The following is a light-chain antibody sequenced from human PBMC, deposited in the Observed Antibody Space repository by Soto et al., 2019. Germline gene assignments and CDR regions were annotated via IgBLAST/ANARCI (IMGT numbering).Light chain of an antibody. CDR2: AAS. CDR3: QEHNRAPLS. V-gene: IGKV1-27*01. J-gene: IGKJ4*01. Sequence: DIQMTQSPSSLSSSLGDRVTITCRARQGIGVYLAWFQQKPGNAPKLLIYAASTLQSGVPSRFSGSGSGTDFTLTVSTLQPEDVATYYCQEHNRAPLSFGGGNRVEIK. CDR1: QGIGVY.